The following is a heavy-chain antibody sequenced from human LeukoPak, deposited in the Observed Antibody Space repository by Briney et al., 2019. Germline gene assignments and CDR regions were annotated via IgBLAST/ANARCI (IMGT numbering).Heavy chain of an antibody. V-gene: IGHV1-8*01. CDR1: GYTFTSYD. CDR2: MNPNSGNT. J-gene: IGHJ4*02. D-gene: IGHD6-19*01. CDR3: ARGVAGNGPAGSADY. Sequence: GASVKVSCKASGYTFTSYDIKWVRRATGQGLEWMGWMNPNSGNTGYAQKSQGRVNMTRKHSLSPAYLELSSLRSEDTGVYYCARGVAGNGPAGSADYWGQGTLVTVSS.